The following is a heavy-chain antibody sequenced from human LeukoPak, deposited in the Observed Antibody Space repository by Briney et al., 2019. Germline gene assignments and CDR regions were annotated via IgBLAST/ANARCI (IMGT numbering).Heavy chain of an antibody. V-gene: IGHV3-7*01. J-gene: IGHJ5*02. Sequence: TGGSLRLSCVASGFTFSSYWMSWVRQAPGKGLEWVANIKQDGSEKYYVDSVKGRLTISRDNAKNSLYLQMNSLRAEDTAVYYCTRERGSGSYHPFDPWGQGTLATVSS. CDR3: TRERGSGSYHPFDP. CDR1: GFTFSSYW. D-gene: IGHD3-10*01. CDR2: IKQDGSEK.